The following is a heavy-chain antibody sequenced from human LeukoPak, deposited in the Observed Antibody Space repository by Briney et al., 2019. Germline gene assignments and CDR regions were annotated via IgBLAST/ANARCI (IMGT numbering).Heavy chain of an antibody. CDR3: ARDKDDILTGCVDY. V-gene: IGHV3-21*01. CDR1: GFTFSSYS. D-gene: IGHD3-9*01. CDR2: ISSSSSYI. Sequence: PGGSLRLSCAASGFTFSSYSMNWVRQAPGKGLEWVSSISSSSSYIYYADSVKGRFTIFRDNAKNSLYLQMNSLRAEETAVYYCARDKDDILTGCVDYWGQGTPVTVSS. J-gene: IGHJ4*02.